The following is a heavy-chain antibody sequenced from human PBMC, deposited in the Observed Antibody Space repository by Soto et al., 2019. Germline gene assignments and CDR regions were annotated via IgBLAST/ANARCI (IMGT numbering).Heavy chain of an antibody. V-gene: IGHV4-30-4*01. CDR3: ARDRGWYSSRRKGESWFDP. Sequence: QVQLQESGPGLVKPSQTLSLTCTVSGGSISSGDYYWSWIRQPPGKGLGWLGYIYSSGSTYYNPSLKSRVTISVDTSKNQFSLKLSSVTAADTAVYYCARDRGWYSSRRKGESWFDPWGQGTLVTVSS. CDR2: IYSSGST. CDR1: GGSISSGDYY. D-gene: IGHD6-13*01. J-gene: IGHJ5*02.